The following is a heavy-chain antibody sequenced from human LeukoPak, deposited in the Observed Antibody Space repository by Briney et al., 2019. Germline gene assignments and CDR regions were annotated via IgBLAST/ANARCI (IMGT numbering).Heavy chain of an antibody. V-gene: IGHV3-23*01. Sequence: GGSLRLSCAVSGLTFSRYAMSWVRQAPGKGLEWVSAISGSGGSTYYADSVKGRFTISRDNSKNTLYLQMNSLRAEDTAVYYCAKDRTTVTSNFDYWGQGTLVTVSS. CDR2: ISGSGGST. CDR3: AKDRTTVTSNFDY. J-gene: IGHJ4*02. CDR1: GLTFSRYA. D-gene: IGHD4-17*01.